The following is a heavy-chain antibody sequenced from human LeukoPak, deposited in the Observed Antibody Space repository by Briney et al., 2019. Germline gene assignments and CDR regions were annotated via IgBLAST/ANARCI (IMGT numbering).Heavy chain of an antibody. V-gene: IGHV3-74*01. J-gene: IGHJ4*02. CDR3: ARASRAPYYSDSGLWFYFDY. Sequence: GGSLRLSCAASGFTFSSYWMHWVRHAPGRGVEWISRISSDGSSTIYADSVKGRFTISRDNAKNTLYLQRNSLRDEDTAVYYCARASRAPYYSDSGLWFYFDYWGQGTLVTVSA. CDR2: ISSDGSST. CDR1: GFTFSSYW. D-gene: IGHD3-10*01.